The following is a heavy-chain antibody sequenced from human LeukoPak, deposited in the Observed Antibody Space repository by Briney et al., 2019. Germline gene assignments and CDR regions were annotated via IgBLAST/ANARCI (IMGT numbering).Heavy chain of an antibody. V-gene: IGHV3-21*01. CDR1: GFTFSTYS. D-gene: IGHD2-15*01. Sequence: PGGSLRLSCAASGFTFSTYSMNWVRQAPGKGPEWVSSISSSGSYIYYADSVKGRFTISRDNAKNSLSLQVNRLRAEDTAVYYCARGRTPGYFDSWGQGTVVTVSS. CDR3: ARGRTPGYFDS. J-gene: IGHJ4*02. CDR2: ISSSGSYI.